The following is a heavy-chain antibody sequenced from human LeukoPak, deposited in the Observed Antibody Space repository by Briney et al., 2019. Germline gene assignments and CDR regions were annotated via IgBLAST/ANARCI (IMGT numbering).Heavy chain of an antibody. CDR2: ISWNSGSI. Sequence: GGSLRLSCAASGFTFDDYAMHWVRQAPGKGLEWVSGISWNSGSIGYADSVKGRFTISRDNAKNSLYLQMNSLRPEDTAVYYCAKITALSPGAFDYWGQGTLVTVSS. D-gene: IGHD2-21*02. J-gene: IGHJ4*02. V-gene: IGHV3-9*01. CDR3: AKITALSPGAFDY. CDR1: GFTFDDYA.